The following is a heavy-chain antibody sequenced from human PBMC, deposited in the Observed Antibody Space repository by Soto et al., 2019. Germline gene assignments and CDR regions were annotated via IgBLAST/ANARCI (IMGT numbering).Heavy chain of an antibody. CDR3: AGRSTAAMLDY. CDR2: INHSGST. J-gene: IGHJ4*02. Sequence: PSETLSLTCTVSGGSVSSGSYYWSWVRQPPGKGLEWIGEINHSGSTNYNPSLKSRVTISVDTSKNQFSLKLSSVTAADTAVYYCAGRSTAAMLDYWGQGTLVTVSS. D-gene: IGHD2-2*01. CDR1: GGSVSSGSYY. V-gene: IGHV4-39*07.